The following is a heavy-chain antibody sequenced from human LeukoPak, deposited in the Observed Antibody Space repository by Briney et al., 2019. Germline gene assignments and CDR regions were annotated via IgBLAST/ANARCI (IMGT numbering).Heavy chain of an antibody. D-gene: IGHD2-15*01. CDR2: ISGSGGST. V-gene: IGHV3-23*01. Sequence: GGSLRLSCAASGFTFSSYAMSWVRQAPGKGLEWVSAISGSGGSTYYADSVKGRFTISRDNSKNTLYLQMNSLRAEDTAVYYCAKGGGYCSGGSCSHDYWGQGTLVTVSS. CDR3: AKGGGYCSGGSCSHDY. CDR1: GFTFSSYA. J-gene: IGHJ4*02.